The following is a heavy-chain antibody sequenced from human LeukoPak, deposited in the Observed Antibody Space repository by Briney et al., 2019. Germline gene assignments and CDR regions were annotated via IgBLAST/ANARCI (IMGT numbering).Heavy chain of an antibody. Sequence: SETLSLTCTVSGGSISTSNYYWGWIRQPPGKGLEWIGNIFYGGSTYYSPSLRSRVTISLDTSRNQFSLKLNSVTAADTAVYYCAREWNTNYYYYYYMDVWGKGTTVTISS. CDR2: IFYGGST. V-gene: IGHV4-39*07. CDR3: AREWNTNYYYYYYMDV. CDR1: GGSISTSNYY. J-gene: IGHJ6*03. D-gene: IGHD1/OR15-1a*01.